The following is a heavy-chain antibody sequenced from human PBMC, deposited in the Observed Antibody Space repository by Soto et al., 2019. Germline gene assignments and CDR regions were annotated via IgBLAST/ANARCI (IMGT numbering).Heavy chain of an antibody. J-gene: IGHJ4*02. V-gene: IGHV4-39*07. Sequence: SETLSLTCTVSAVSISSSSYYWGWIRQPPGKGLEWIGSIFYSGSTYYKPSLKSRVTISVDTSKNQFSLKLSSVTAADTAVYYGARGADGCGYFDDWGQGILVSVAS. CDR2: IFYSGST. CDR3: ARGADGCGYFDD. CDR1: AVSISSSSYY. D-gene: IGHD6-19*01.